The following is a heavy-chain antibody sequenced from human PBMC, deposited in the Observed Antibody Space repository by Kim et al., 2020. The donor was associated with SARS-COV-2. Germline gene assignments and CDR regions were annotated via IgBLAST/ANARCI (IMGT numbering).Heavy chain of an antibody. Sequence: GGSLRLSCAASGFTFSSYAMSWVRQAPGKGLEWVSAISGSGGSTYYADSVKGRFTISRDNSKNTLYLQMNSLRAEDTAVYYCAKYAPPLTTVTTSYWYFDLWGRGTLVTVSS. J-gene: IGHJ2*01. CDR3: AKYAPPLTTVTTSYWYFDL. D-gene: IGHD4-17*01. CDR2: ISGSGGST. CDR1: GFTFSSYA. V-gene: IGHV3-23*01.